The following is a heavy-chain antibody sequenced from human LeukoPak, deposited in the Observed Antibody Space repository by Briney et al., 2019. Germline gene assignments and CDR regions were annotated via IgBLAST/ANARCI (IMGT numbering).Heavy chain of an antibody. CDR2: IYYSGST. CDR3: ARTSSSSWYMGAFAI. V-gene: IGHV4-59*01. J-gene: IGHJ3*02. CDR1: GGSISSYY. Sequence: SETLSLTCTVSGGSISSYYWSWIRQPPGKGLEWIGYIYYSGSTNYNPSLKSRVTISVDTSKNQFSLKLSSVTAADTAVYYCARTSSSSWYMGAFAIWGQGTMVTVSS. D-gene: IGHD6-13*01.